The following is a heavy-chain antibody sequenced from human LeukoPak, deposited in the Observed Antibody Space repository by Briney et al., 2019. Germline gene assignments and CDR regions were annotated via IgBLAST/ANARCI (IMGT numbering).Heavy chain of an antibody. V-gene: IGHV4-59*12. CDR2: IYYSGST. J-gene: IGHJ4*02. Sequence: SETLSLTCTVSGGSISSYYWSWIRQPPGKGLEWIGYIYYSGSTYYNPSLKSRVTISVDTSKNQFSLKLSSVTAADTAVYYCASHNRGNYYGSGSPPDDYWGQGTLVTVSS. D-gene: IGHD3-10*01. CDR3: ASHNRGNYYGSGSPPDDY. CDR1: GGSISSYY.